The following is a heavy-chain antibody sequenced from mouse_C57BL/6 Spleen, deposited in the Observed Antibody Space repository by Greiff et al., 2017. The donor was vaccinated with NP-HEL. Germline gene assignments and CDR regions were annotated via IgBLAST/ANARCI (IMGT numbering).Heavy chain of an antibody. D-gene: IGHD1-1*01. J-gene: IGHJ4*01. CDR1: GYTFTSYW. Sequence: VQLQQPGAELVKPGASVKLSCKASGYTFTSYWMHWVKQRPGQGLEWIGMIHPNSGSTKYNEKFKSKATLTVDKSSSTAYMQLSSLTSEDSAVYYCAVNYYGSSYVFAMDYWGQGTSVTVSS. CDR3: AVNYYGSSYVFAMDY. CDR2: IHPNSGST. V-gene: IGHV1-64*01.